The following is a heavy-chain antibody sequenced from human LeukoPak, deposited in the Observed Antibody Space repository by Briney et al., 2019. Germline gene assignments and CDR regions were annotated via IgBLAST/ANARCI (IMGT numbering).Heavy chain of an antibody. CDR1: GYTFTGYY. J-gene: IGHJ6*02. CDR2: INPNSGGT. D-gene: IGHD3-10*01. Sequence: GASVKVSCKASGYTFTGYYMHWVRQAPGQGLEWMGRINPNSGGTNYAQKFQGRVTMTRDTSISTAYMELSRLRSDDTAVYYCARDGEDYYGSGQGGYYGMDVWGQGTTVTVSS. V-gene: IGHV1-2*06. CDR3: ARDGEDYYGSGQGGYYGMDV.